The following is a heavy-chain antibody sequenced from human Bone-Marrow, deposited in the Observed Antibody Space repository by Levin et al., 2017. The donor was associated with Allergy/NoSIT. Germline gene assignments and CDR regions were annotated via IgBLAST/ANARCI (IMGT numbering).Heavy chain of an antibody. CDR1: GFTVGNNY. Sequence: SCAVSGFTVGNNYMSWVRQAPGKGLEWVSLIYSGGSTYYADPVKGRFTISRDSSKNTLYLQMNNLRVEDTAVYYCARDPAGVEEAGSGYWGQGTLVTVSS. D-gene: IGHD3-10*01. V-gene: IGHV3-66*01. J-gene: IGHJ4*02. CDR2: IYSGGST. CDR3: ARDPAGVEEAGSGY.